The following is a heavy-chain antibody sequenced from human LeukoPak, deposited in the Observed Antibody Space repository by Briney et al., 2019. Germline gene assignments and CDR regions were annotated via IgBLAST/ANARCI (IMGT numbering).Heavy chain of an antibody. J-gene: IGHJ4*02. V-gene: IGHV4-39*07. CDR1: GGSISSSSSY. D-gene: IGHD2-2*01. CDR2: IYYSGST. CDR3: ARVSRRLYYFDY. Sequence: PSETLSLTCTVSGGSISSSSSYWDWIRQPPGKGLEWIGSIYYSGSTYYNPSLKSRVTISVDTSKNQFSLKLSSVTAADTAVYYCARVSRRLYYFDYWGQGTLVTASS.